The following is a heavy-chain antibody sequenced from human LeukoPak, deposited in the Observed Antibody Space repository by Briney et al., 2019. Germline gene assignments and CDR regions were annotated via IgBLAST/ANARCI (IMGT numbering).Heavy chain of an antibody. D-gene: IGHD2-15*01. Sequence: GGSLRLSCAASGFTFSSYAMSWVRQAPGKGLEWVSAISGSGGSTYYADSVKGRFTISRDNSKNTLYLQMNSLRAEDTAVYYCAKDRVFVVVVAAEINDAFGIWGQGTMVTVSS. CDR3: AKDRVFVVVVAAEINDAFGI. CDR2: ISGSGGST. CDR1: GFTFSSYA. J-gene: IGHJ3*02. V-gene: IGHV3-23*01.